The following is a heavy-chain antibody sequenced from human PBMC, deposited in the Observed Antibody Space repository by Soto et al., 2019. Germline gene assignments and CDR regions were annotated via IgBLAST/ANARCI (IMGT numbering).Heavy chain of an antibody. D-gene: IGHD3-3*01. Sequence: QVQLVESGGGVVQSGRSLRLSCAASGFTFSSYGMHWVRQAPGKGLEWVAVIWYDGSNKYYADSVKGRFTISRDNSKNTLYLQMNSLRAEDTAVYYCARVLTIFPYSALYYYGMDVWGQGTTVTVSS. J-gene: IGHJ6*02. V-gene: IGHV3-33*01. CDR2: IWYDGSNK. CDR3: ARVLTIFPYSALYYYGMDV. CDR1: GFTFSSYG.